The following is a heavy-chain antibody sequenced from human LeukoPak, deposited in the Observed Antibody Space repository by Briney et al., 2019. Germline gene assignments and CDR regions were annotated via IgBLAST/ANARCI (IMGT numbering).Heavy chain of an antibody. J-gene: IGHJ6*02. D-gene: IGHD6-19*01. CDR1: GYTLTELS. V-gene: IGHV1-24*01. Sequence: GASVKVSCKVSGYTLTELSMHWVRQAPGKGLEWMGGFDPEDGETIYAQKFQGRVTMTEDTSTDTAYMELRSLRSDDTAVYYCARELSEYSSGWVIYAMDVWGQGTTVTVSS. CDR2: FDPEDGET. CDR3: ARELSEYSSGWVIYAMDV.